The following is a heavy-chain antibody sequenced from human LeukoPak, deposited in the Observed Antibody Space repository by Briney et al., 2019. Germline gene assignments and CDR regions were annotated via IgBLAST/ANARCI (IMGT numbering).Heavy chain of an antibody. V-gene: IGHV4-4*07. CDR1: GGSISSYY. J-gene: IGHJ6*03. CDR3: ARVMQQLDAYYYYMDV. D-gene: IGHD6-13*01. Sequence: PSETLSLTCTVSGGSISSYYWSWIRQPAGKGLEWIGRIYTSGSTNYNPSLKSRVTMSVDTSKNQFSLKLSSVTAADTAVYYCARVMQQLDAYYYYMDVWGKGTTVTVSS. CDR2: IYTSGST.